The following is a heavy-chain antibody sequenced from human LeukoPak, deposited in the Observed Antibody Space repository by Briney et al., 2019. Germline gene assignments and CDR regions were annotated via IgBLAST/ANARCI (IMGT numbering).Heavy chain of an antibody. CDR2: IKEDGSEK. CDR1: GFTFSSYW. V-gene: IGHV3-7*05. D-gene: IGHD4-17*01. Sequence: GGSLRLSCAASGFTFSSYWMTWVRQAPGKGLEWVANIKEDGSEKYYVDSVKGRFTISRDNAKNSLYLQMNSLRDEDTAVYCCARTTVTDYWGQGTLVTVSS. CDR3: ARTTVTDY. J-gene: IGHJ4*02.